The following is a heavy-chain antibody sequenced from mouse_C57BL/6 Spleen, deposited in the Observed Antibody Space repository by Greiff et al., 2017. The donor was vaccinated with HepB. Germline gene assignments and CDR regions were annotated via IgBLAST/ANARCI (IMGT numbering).Heavy chain of an antibody. D-gene: IGHD1-1*01. J-gene: IGHJ1*03. Sequence: EVKLMESGGGLVKPGGSLKLSCAASGFTFSSYTMSWVRQTPEKRLEWVATISGGGGNTYYPDSVKGRFTISRDNAKNTLYLQMSSLRSEDTALYYCARHYYGSRRYFDVWGTGTTVTVSS. CDR1: GFTFSSYT. V-gene: IGHV5-9*01. CDR3: ARHYYGSRRYFDV. CDR2: ISGGGGNT.